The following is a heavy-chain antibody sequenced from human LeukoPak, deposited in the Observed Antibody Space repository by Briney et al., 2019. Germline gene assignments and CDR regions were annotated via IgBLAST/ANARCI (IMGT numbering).Heavy chain of an antibody. CDR1: GYTLTELS. D-gene: IGHD3-10*01. J-gene: IGHJ6*02. V-gene: IGHV1-24*01. CDR3: ATVAAASMVRGVIINPRDIYCMDV. Sequence: ASVKVSCKVSGYTLTELSMHGVRQTPGKRLEWMGGFDPEDGETIYVQKFKGRVTMTEDTSAGTAYMELRSLRYQDTAVYYCATVAAASMVRGVIINPRDIYCMDVWGQGTTVTVSS. CDR2: FDPEDGET.